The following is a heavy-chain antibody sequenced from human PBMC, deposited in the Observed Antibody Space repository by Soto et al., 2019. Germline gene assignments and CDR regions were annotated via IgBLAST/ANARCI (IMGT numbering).Heavy chain of an antibody. CDR3: ATGGNSYEFSALAY. Sequence: QVQLVQSVAEVKKPGSSVKVSCKASGDSFSSYAISWVRQAPGHGLESMGGFIPIFSTPNYTQSVEGRVTITADEATSTANMELSSRRSDDTAVYYCATGGNSYEFSALAYGGQGTVVSVSS. D-gene: IGHD3-22*01. CDR2: FIPIFSTP. CDR1: GDSFSSYA. V-gene: IGHV1-69*01. J-gene: IGHJ4*02.